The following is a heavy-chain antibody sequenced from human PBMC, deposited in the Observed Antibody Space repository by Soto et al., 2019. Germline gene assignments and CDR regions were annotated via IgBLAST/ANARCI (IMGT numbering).Heavy chain of an antibody. CDR2: VYHSGRA. D-gene: IGHD3-10*01. V-gene: IGHV4-4*02. Sequence: QVQLQESGPGLVKPSGTLSLTCTVSGDSISDSNWWTWVRQPPGKGLEWIGEVYHSGRANYNPSLRSRVTMSADTLKNHFNLRLSSVTAADTAVCYCAKTIGSGSYMPFWGQGTLVAVSP. CDR1: GDSISDSNW. CDR3: AKTIGSGSYMPF. J-gene: IGHJ4*02.